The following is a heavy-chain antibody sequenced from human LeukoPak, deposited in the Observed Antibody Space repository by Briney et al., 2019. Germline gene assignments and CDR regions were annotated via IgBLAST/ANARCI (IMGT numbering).Heavy chain of an antibody. D-gene: IGHD3-3*01. V-gene: IGHV3-21*01. CDR1: GFTFSSYS. CDR3: ASTKDCDFWSGYYNFDY. Sequence: GRSLRLSCAASGFTFSSYSMNWVRQAPGKGLEWVSSISSSSSYIYYADSVKGRFTISRDNAKNSLYLQMNSLRAEDTAVYYCASTKDCDFWSGYYNFDYWGQGTLVTVSS. J-gene: IGHJ4*02. CDR2: ISSSSSYI.